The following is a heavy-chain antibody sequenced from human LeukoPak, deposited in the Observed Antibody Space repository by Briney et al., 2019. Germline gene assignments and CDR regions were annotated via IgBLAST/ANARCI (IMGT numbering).Heavy chain of an antibody. Sequence: SETLSLTCTVYGGSLSGYYWSWIRQSPGKGLEWIGEISHSGSTNFNPSLKSRVTISVDTSKNHFSLKLSSVTAADTAVYYCARVTTYYYESSGYYFAGYFDYWGQGTLVTVSS. D-gene: IGHD3-22*01. V-gene: IGHV4-34*01. CDR1: GGSLSGYY. CDR2: ISHSGST. CDR3: ARVTTYYYESSGYYFAGYFDY. J-gene: IGHJ4*02.